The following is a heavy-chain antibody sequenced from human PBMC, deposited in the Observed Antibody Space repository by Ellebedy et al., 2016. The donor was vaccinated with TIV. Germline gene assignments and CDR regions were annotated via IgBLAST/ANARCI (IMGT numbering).Heavy chain of an antibody. Sequence: GGSLRLXXAASGFTFSSNAMRWVRQAPGKGLEWVSAIRGSGVSTYYADSVKGRFTISRDNSKNTLYLQMNSLRAEDTAVYYCAKDPGYCSSTSCYRYFQHWGQGTLVTVSS. CDR1: GFTFSSNA. D-gene: IGHD2-2*02. J-gene: IGHJ1*01. CDR3: AKDPGYCSSTSCYRYFQH. CDR2: IRGSGVST. V-gene: IGHV3-23*01.